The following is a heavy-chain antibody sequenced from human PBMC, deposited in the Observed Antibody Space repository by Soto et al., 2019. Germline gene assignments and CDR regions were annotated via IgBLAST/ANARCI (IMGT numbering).Heavy chain of an antibody. CDR3: ARTTNTAMASNWFDP. J-gene: IGHJ5*02. CDR2: IYYSGST. CDR1: GGSVSSGSYY. V-gene: IGHV4-61*01. D-gene: IGHD5-18*01. Sequence: QVQLQESGPGLVKPSETLSLTCTVSGGSVSSGSYYWSWIRQPPGKGLEWIGYIYYSGSTNYNPSRKSRVTISVDTSKNQFSLKLSSVTAADTAVYYCARTTNTAMASNWFDPWGQGTLVTVSS.